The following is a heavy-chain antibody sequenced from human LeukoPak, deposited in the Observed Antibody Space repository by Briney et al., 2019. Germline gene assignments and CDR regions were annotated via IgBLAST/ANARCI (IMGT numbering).Heavy chain of an antibody. Sequence: PGGSLRLSCKASGFPFGDYAMSWLRQAPGKGLEWVGFIRSKAYGGTTEYAASVKGRFTISRDDSKSIAYLQMNSLKTEDTAVYYATSVPAGYDYYYYMDVWGKGTTVTVSS. V-gene: IGHV3-49*03. CDR3: TSVPAGYDYYYYMDV. J-gene: IGHJ6*03. CDR1: GFPFGDYA. D-gene: IGHD2-2*01. CDR2: IRSKAYGGTT.